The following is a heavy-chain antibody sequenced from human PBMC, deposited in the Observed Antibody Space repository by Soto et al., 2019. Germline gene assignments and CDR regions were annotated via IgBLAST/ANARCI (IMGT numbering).Heavy chain of an antibody. CDR1: GGSISSSRYY. J-gene: IGHJ6*02. V-gene: IGHV4-39*01. CDR2: IYYSGKT. Sequence: QLQLQESGPGLVKPSETLSLTCTVSGGSISSSRYYWGWIRQPPGKGLEWIGSIYYSGKTYYNPSLKSRVTISVDTSKNQFSLKLSSVTAADTAVYYCARRPRVWFGELGYYYSYGMDVWCQGTTVTVSS. D-gene: IGHD3-10*01. CDR3: ARRPRVWFGELGYYYSYGMDV.